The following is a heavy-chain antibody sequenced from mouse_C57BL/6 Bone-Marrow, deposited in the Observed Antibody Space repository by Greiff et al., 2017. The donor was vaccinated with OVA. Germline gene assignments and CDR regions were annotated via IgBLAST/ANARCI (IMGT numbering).Heavy chain of an antibody. CDR3: AREGAYDGYNWYLDV. V-gene: IGHV1-50*01. CDR1: GYTFPSYW. CDR2: IDPSDSYT. Sequence: VQLQQPGAELVKPGASVKLSCKASGYTFPSYWMQWVKQRPGQGLEWIGEIDPSDSYTNYNQKFKGKATLTVDTSSSTAYMQLSSLTSEDSAVYYCAREGAYDGYNWYLDVWGTGTTVTVSS. D-gene: IGHD2-3*01. J-gene: IGHJ1*03.